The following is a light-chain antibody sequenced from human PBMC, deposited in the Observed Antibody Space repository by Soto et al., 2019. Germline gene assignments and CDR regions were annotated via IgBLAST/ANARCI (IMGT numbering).Light chain of an antibody. Sequence: DVQVPQYHSSISASVGERVAITCRASQGLSSWIAWYQQRPGKAPKLLIYAASNLQSGVPSRFSGSGSGTDFTLTIDSLQPEDFATYYCQQAYSFPVTFGQGTRLEIK. CDR2: AAS. J-gene: IGKJ5*01. CDR1: QGLSSW. V-gene: IGKV1D-12*01. CDR3: QQAYSFPVT.